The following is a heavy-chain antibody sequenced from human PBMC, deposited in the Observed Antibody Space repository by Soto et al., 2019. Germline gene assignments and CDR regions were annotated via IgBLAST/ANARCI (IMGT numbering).Heavy chain of an antibody. D-gene: IGHD3-3*01. CDR2: ISYSGSP. CDR3: ARMTLLRFLEPLRDYGMDV. CDR1: GGSISSSSYY. J-gene: IGHJ6*02. Sequence: SETLSLTCTVSGGSISSSSYYWGWIRQPPGKGLEWIGSISYSGSPYYKPSLKSRLTMSVDTSKNQFSLKLSSVTAADTAVYYCARMTLLRFLEPLRDYGMDVWGQGTTVTVSS. V-gene: IGHV4-39*07.